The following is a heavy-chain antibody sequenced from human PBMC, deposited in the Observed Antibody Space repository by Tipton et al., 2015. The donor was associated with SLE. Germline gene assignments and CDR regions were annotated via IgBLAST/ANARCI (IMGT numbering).Heavy chain of an antibody. CDR1: GFTFSNYW. V-gene: IGHV3-7*05. Sequence: GSLRLSCAASGFTFSNYWMSWVRQAPGKGLEWVANIKQDGSEKYYVDSVKGRFTISRDNAKNSLYLQMNSLRAEDTAVYYCARERTHDWWFLGWGQGTLVTVSS. J-gene: IGHJ1*01. CDR3: ARERTHDWWFLG. CDR2: IKQDGSEK. D-gene: IGHD2-15*01.